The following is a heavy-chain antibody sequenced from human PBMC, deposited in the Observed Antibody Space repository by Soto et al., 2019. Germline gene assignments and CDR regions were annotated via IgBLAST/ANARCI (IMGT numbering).Heavy chain of an antibody. V-gene: IGHV1-69*12. J-gene: IGHJ5*02. CDR2: IIPTFGKE. D-gene: IGHD4-17*01. Sequence: QVQLVQSGVEGKKPGSSVKVSCKASGGTFSSYAISWVRQAPGQGLEWLGGIIPTFGKENYAQKFQGRVTITADESTTTAYMELSSLRSEDTAVYYCARRATVTKMPGWFDPWGQGTLVTVSS. CDR1: GGTFSSYA. CDR3: ARRATVTKMPGWFDP.